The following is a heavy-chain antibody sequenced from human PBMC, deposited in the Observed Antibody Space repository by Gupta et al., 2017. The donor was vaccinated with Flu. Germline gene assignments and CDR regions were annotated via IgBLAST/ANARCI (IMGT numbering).Heavy chain of an antibody. J-gene: IGHJ2*01. Sequence: EVQLVESGGDSVQPGVSLRLTCAASGFTLGGYWMNWVRQAPCKGLEWVASIKQGGGQRDYVGAVRGRFTISRDNDINSLYLKINSPRAEDTAVYYCARGSICYRSNCHSEPTFWYLDLWGRGTPVTVSS. V-gene: IGHV3-7*01. CDR1: GFTLGGYW. CDR2: IKQGGGQR. CDR3: ARGSICYRSNCHSEPTFWYLDL. D-gene: IGHD2-21*02.